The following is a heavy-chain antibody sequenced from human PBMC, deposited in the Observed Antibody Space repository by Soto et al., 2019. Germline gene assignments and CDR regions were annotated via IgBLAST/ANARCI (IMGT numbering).Heavy chain of an antibody. J-gene: IGHJ4*02. CDR2: MEPSSGKT. Sequence: GASVKVSCKASGYSFTSLDINWVRQTAGQGLEWMGWMEPSSGKTGYAQKFHDRVTMTGDTSINTAYMELTTLTSDDTAFYYCARGVTAGVDYWGQGTLVTVSS. CDR1: GYSFTSLD. V-gene: IGHV1-8*01. D-gene: IGHD1-26*01. CDR3: ARGVTAGVDY.